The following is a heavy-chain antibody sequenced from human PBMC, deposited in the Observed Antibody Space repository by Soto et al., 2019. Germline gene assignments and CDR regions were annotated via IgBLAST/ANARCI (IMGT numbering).Heavy chain of an antibody. Sequence: QVPLVQSGAEVKEPGDSVRVSCEASGYTFTAYYIHWVRQAPGQGLEWMGWINPKFGDTAYAQDFQGRVSMTRDMSISTVYMELSRLTSDATAIYYCARNMDYYYGPGSGNGHGFWGQGTTVTVFS. CDR2: INPKFGDT. CDR3: ARNMDYYYGPGSGNGHGF. J-gene: IGHJ6*02. V-gene: IGHV1-2*02. CDR1: GYTFTAYY. D-gene: IGHD3-10*01.